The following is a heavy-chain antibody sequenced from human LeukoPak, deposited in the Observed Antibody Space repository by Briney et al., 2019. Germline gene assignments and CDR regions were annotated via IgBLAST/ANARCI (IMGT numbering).Heavy chain of an antibody. CDR2: IYYSGST. J-gene: IGHJ4*02. Sequence: SETLSLTCTVSGGSISSYYWSWIRQPPGKGLEWIGYIYYSGSTNYNLSLKSRVTISVDTSKNQFSLKLSSVTAADTAVYYCARHLYGDNRFDYWGQGTLVTVSS. D-gene: IGHD4-17*01. V-gene: IGHV4-59*08. CDR1: GGSISSYY. CDR3: ARHLYGDNRFDY.